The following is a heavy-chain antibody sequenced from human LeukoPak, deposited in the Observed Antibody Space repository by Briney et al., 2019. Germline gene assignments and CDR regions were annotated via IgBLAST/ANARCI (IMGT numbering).Heavy chain of an antibody. J-gene: IGHJ6*03. V-gene: IGHV3-30-3*02. CDR1: GFTFSSYA. CDR2: ISYDGNNK. CDR3: AKSDPDYKVGYYYYMDV. D-gene: IGHD4-11*01. Sequence: GRSLRLSCAASGFTFSSYAMYWVRQAPGKGLEWVAVISYDGNNKYYADSVKGRFTISRDNSKNTLYLQMNSLRAEDTAVYYCAKSDPDYKVGYYYYMDVWGKGTTVTVSS.